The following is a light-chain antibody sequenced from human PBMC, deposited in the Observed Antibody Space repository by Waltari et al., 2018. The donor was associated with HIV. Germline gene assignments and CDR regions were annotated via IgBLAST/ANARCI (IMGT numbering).Light chain of an antibody. CDR2: RNN. CDR3: AAWDDSLSGRV. CDR1: SSNIGSNS. Sequence: QSVLTQPPSASGTPGQRVTISCSGSSSNIGSNSVYWYQQLPGTAPKLLIQRNNQRPSGVPDRFSASKSGTSASLAISGLRSEDEADYYCAAWDDSLSGRVFGGGTKLTVL. V-gene: IGLV1-47*01. J-gene: IGLJ2*01.